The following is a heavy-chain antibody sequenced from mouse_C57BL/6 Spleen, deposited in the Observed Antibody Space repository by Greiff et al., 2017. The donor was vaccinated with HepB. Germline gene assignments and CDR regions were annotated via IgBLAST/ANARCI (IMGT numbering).Heavy chain of an antibody. D-gene: IGHD2-4*01. V-gene: IGHV1-82*01. CDR2: IYPGDGDT. Sequence: VQLQQSGPELVKPGASVKISCKASGYAFSSSWMNWVKQRPGKGLEWIGRIYPGDGDTNYNGKFKGKATQTADKSYSTAYMQPSSLTSEDSAVYFCARSGDYGEGHYFDYWGQGTTLTVSS. CDR3: ARSGDYGEGHYFDY. J-gene: IGHJ2*01. CDR1: GYAFSSSW.